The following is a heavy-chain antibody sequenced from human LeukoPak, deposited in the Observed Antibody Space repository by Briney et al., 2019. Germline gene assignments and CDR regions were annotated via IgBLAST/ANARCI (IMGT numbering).Heavy chain of an antibody. CDR1: GYSFTSYW. J-gene: IGHJ6*02. Sequence: GESLKISCKGSGYSFTSYWIGWVRQMPGKGLEWMGIIYPGDSDTRYSPSFQGQVTISADKSITTAYLQWSSLKASDTAMYYCARQPYLPDYGLGYYYYGMDVWGQGTTVTVPS. V-gene: IGHV5-51*01. CDR3: ARQPYLPDYGLGYYYYGMDV. CDR2: IYPGDSDT. D-gene: IGHD3-10*01.